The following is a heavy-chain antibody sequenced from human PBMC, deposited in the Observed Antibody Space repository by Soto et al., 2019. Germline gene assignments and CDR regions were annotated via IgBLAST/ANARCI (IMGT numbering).Heavy chain of an antibody. CDR2: ISSSSSYI. CDR1: GFTFSSYS. J-gene: IGHJ4*02. D-gene: IGHD3-22*01. V-gene: IGHV3-21*01. Sequence: SCAASGFTFSSYSMNWVRQAPGKGLEWVSSISSSSSYIYYADSVKGQFTLSRDNAKNSLYLQMNSLRAEDTAVYYCARQDLTMIVALDYWGQGTLVTVSS. CDR3: ARQDLTMIVALDY.